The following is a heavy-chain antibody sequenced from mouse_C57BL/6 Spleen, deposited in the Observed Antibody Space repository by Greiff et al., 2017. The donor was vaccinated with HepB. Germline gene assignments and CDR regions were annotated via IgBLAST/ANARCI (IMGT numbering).Heavy chain of an antibody. Sequence: QVQLQQSGAELAKPGASVKLSCKASGYTFTSYWMHWVKQRPGQGLEWIGYINPSSGYTKYNQKFKDKATLTADKSSSTAYMQLSSLTYEDSAVYYCARGNYYGSSYGWPLAMDYWGQGTSVTVSS. D-gene: IGHD1-1*01. J-gene: IGHJ4*01. CDR3: ARGNYYGSSYGWPLAMDY. CDR1: GYTFTSYW. CDR2: INPSSGYT. V-gene: IGHV1-7*01.